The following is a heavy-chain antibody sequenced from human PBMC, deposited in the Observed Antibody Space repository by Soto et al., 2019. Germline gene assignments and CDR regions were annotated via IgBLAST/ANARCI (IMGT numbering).Heavy chain of an antibody. CDR3: ARGRDGDY. CDR1: GYTFTSYG. D-gene: IGHD6-6*01. J-gene: IGHJ4*02. CDR2: ISAHNGNT. Sequence: QVHLVQSGAEVKKPGASVKVSCKGSGYTFTSYGITWVRQAPGQGLEWMGWISAHNGNTDYAQKRQGGVTVTRDTSTSTAYMELGSLRSDDTAVYYCARGRDGDYWGQGALVTVSS. V-gene: IGHV1-18*01.